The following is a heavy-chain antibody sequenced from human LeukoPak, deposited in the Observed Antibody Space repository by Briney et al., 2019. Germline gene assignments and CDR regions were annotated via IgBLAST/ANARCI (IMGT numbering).Heavy chain of an antibody. CDR2: ITGSGGST. CDR1: GFSFSTYA. J-gene: IGHJ4*02. V-gene: IGHV3-23*01. Sequence: GGSLRLSCAASGFSFSTYAMSWVRPAPGKGLEWVSGITGSGGSTYHADSVKGRFTISRDNSKNTLFLQMSSLRAEDSAIFYCAKGSASGRPYYFDSWGQGMLVTVSS. CDR3: AKGSASGRPYYFDS. D-gene: IGHD2-15*01.